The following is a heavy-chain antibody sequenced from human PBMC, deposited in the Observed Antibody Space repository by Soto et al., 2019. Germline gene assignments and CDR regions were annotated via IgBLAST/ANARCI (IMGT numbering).Heavy chain of an antibody. Sequence: PGGSLRLSCAASSFTLSNAWMNWVRQAPGKGLEWVGRIKRKSDGGTTDYAAPEKGRFTISRDDLKNTLYLQMNSLKTEDTAVYYCTTATVTLAGMDVWGQGTTVTVSS. CDR3: TTATVTLAGMDV. J-gene: IGHJ6*02. CDR2: IKRKSDGGTT. CDR1: SFTLSNAW. D-gene: IGHD4-17*01. V-gene: IGHV3-15*07.